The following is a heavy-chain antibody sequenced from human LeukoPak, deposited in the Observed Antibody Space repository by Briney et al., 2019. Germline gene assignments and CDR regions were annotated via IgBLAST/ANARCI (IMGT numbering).Heavy chain of an antibody. D-gene: IGHD2-21*01. CDR2: IYYSGST. Sequence: SEALSLTCTVSGGSISSSSYYWGWIRQPPGKGLKWIGNIYYSGSTYYNPSLKSRVTISVDTSKNQFSLKLSSVTAADTAVYYCARHSTVVGMGWFDPWGQGTLVTVSS. J-gene: IGHJ5*02. CDR1: GGSISSSSYY. V-gene: IGHV4-39*01. CDR3: ARHSTVVGMGWFDP.